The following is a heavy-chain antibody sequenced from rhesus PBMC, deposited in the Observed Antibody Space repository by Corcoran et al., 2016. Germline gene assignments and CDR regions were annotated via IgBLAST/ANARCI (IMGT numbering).Heavy chain of an antibody. Sequence: QVQLQESGPGLVKPSETLSLTRAVSGGSISDDYYWSWVRQPTGKGMEWIGYIYGSGGGTNYNPTRKHRVPVSMAAAKNQSSLKLSSVTAADTAVYYCARDGNYCYGGYFDLWGPGTPITISS. CDR3: ARDGNYCYGGYFDL. V-gene: IGHV4-106*01. J-gene: IGHJ2*01. D-gene: IGHD3-16*01. CDR1: GGSISDDYY. CDR2: IYGSGGGT.